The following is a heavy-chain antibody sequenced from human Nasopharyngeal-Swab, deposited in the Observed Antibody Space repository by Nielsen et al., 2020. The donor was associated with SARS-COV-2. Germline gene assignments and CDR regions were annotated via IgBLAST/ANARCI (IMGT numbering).Heavy chain of an antibody. V-gene: IGHV4-31*03. Sequence: SETLSLTCTVSGGSISSDGYYWNWIRQHPGKGLEWIGYIYYSGTTFYNPSLKSRVTISVDTSKNQFSLKLRSVTAADTAVYYCARVDYENDTFDIWGQGTMATVSS. CDR2: IYYSGTT. CDR1: GGSISSDGYY. CDR3: ARVDYENDTFDI. D-gene: IGHD4-17*01. J-gene: IGHJ3*02.